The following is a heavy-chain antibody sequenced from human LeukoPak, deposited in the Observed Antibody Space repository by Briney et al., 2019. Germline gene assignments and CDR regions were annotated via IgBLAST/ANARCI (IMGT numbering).Heavy chain of an antibody. CDR2: IGWNSGSI. CDR3: AKVTRLMTYDY. D-gene: IGHD3-16*01. Sequence: GGSLRLSCAASGFTFDDYAMHWVWQAPGKGLEWVSGIGWNSGSIGYADSVKGRFTISRDNAKNSLYLQMNSLRAEDTALYYCAKVTRLMTYDYWGQGTLVTVSS. V-gene: IGHV3-9*01. CDR1: GFTFDDYA. J-gene: IGHJ4*02.